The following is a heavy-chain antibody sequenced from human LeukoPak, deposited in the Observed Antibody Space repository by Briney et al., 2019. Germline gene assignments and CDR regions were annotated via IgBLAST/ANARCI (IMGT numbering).Heavy chain of an antibody. Sequence: SVKVSCKASGGTFSSYAISWVRQAPGQGLEWMGGIIPIFGTANYAQKLQGRVTMTTDTSTSTAYMELRSLRSDDTAVYYCARAWRGPRGEVFDYWGQGTLVTVSS. J-gene: IGHJ4*02. CDR1: GGTFSSYA. CDR2: IIPIFGTA. CDR3: ARAWRGPRGEVFDY. D-gene: IGHD3-3*01. V-gene: IGHV1-69*05.